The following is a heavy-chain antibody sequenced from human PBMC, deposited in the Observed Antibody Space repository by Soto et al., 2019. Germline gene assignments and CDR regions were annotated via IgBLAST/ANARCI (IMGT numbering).Heavy chain of an antibody. CDR3: ATEGDYGGNFRFYAFDI. V-gene: IGHV4-30-4*01. J-gene: IGHJ3*02. D-gene: IGHD4-17*01. CDR2: IYYSGST. Sequence: QVQLQEWGPGLVKPSQTLSLTCTVSGGSISSGNYYWSWIRQPPGKGLEWIGYIYYSGSTYYNSSLESRVTISVDTSKNQFSLTLSSVTAADTAVYYCATEGDYGGNFRFYAFDIWGQGTMVTVSS. CDR1: GGSISSGNYY.